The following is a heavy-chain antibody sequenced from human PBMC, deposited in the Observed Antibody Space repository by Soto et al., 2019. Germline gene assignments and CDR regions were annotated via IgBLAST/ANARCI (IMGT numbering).Heavy chain of an antibody. J-gene: IGHJ4*02. CDR3: ACGGQQLRNYFDY. CDR2: ISYDGSNK. D-gene: IGHD6-13*01. V-gene: IGHV3-30*03. CDR1: GFTFSSYG. Sequence: QVQLVESGGGVVQPGRSLRLSCAASGFTFSSYGMHWVRQAPGKGLEWVAVISYDGSNKYYADSVKGRFTISRDNSKDTLYLQMNSLRAEDTAVYYCACGGQQLRNYFDYWGQGTLVTVSS.